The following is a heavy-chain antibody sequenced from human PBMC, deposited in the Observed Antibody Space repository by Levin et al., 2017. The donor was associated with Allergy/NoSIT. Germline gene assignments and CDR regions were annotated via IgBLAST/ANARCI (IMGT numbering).Heavy chain of an antibody. CDR3: AKDLPSGGWAHDY. V-gene: IGHV3-7*01. J-gene: IGHJ4*02. Sequence: GESLKISCAASGFTFSSYWMSWVRQAPGKGLEWVANINQDGGVKYYMDSVKGRFTISRDNAKNSLYLQMNSLRAEDTAVYYCAKDLPSGGWAHDYWGQGTLVTVSS. D-gene: IGHD6-19*01. CDR1: GFTFSSYW. CDR2: INQDGGVK.